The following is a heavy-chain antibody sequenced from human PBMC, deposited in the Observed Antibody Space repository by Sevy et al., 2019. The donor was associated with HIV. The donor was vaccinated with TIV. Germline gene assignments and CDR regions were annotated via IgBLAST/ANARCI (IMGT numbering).Heavy chain of an antibody. CDR1: GFTFDDYA. CDR3: AKDRAADVLYYFDY. D-gene: IGHD6-13*01. Sequence: GGSLRLSCAASGFTFDDYAMHWVRQAPGKGLEWVSGISWNSGSIGYADSVKGRFTISRDNAKNSLYLQMNSLRAEDTALYYCAKDRAADVLYYFDYWGQGTLVTVSS. CDR2: ISWNSGSI. J-gene: IGHJ4*02. V-gene: IGHV3-9*01.